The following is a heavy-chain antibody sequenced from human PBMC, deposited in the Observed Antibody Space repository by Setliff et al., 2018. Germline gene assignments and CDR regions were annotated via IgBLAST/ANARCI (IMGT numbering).Heavy chain of an antibody. Sequence: SETLSLTCTVSGGSITSGSYYWGWVRQPPGKGLEWIGTIFWSGTTYYNPSLNSRGTISVDTSRDQFSLRLSSVTAADTAVYYCVRLRQQLVYYYHMDVWGKGTTVTVSS. CDR2: IFWSGTT. J-gene: IGHJ6*03. CDR1: GGSITSGSYY. CDR3: VRLRQQLVYYYHMDV. D-gene: IGHD6-13*01. V-gene: IGHV4-39*01.